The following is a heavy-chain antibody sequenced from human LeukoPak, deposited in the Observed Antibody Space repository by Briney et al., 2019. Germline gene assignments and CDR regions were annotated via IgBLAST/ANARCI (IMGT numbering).Heavy chain of an antibody. D-gene: IGHD6-13*01. CDR1: GYSFNAYW. Sequence: GESLKISCKASGYSFNAYWVAWVRQMPGKGLEWMGIIFPADSDTRYSPSFQGQVTISADKSISTAYLQWSSLKASDTAMYYCARRVGSSWPTFDYWGQGTLVTVSS. CDR2: IFPADSDT. CDR3: ARRVGSSWPTFDY. J-gene: IGHJ4*02. V-gene: IGHV5-51*01.